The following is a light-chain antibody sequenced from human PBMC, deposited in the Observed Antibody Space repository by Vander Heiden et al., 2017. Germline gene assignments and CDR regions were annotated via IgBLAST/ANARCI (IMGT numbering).Light chain of an antibody. CDR3: QHCADWLIT. Sequence: EIVFTQSLVSLSLSPGDRATLSCRASESVNSYLAWYQQKPGQAPRLLIYDASKSAPGIPARFSGSGSGTDFTLTISSLQPEDFAVYSCQHCADWLITFGHGTNLDIK. CDR1: ESVNSY. CDR2: DAS. V-gene: IGKV3-11*01. J-gene: IGKJ3*01.